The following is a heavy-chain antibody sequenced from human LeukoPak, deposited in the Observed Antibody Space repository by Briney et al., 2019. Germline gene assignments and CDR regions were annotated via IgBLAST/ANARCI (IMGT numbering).Heavy chain of an antibody. Sequence: PSETLSLTCTVSGGSISSYYWSWIRQPPGKGLEWIGYIYNSGGTNYNPSLKSRVTLSLDTSKNQFTLKLSSVTAADTAVYYCARALGDRSGWYEEYFQYWGQGTLVIVSS. V-gene: IGHV4-59*08. CDR1: GGSISSYY. J-gene: IGHJ1*01. D-gene: IGHD6-19*01. CDR2: IYNSGGT. CDR3: ARALGDRSGWYEEYFQY.